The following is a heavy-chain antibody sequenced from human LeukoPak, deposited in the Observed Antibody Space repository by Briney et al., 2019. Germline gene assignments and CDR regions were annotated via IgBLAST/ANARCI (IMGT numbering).Heavy chain of an antibody. CDR2: IYHSGST. CDR1: GGSISSGGYY. D-gene: IGHD2-2*01. V-gene: IGHV4-30-2*01. CDR3: AREHCSSTSCRYYYYYYMDV. J-gene: IGHJ6*03. Sequence: PSETLSLTCTVSGGSISSGGYYWSWIRQPPGKGLECIGYIYHSGSTYYNPSLKSRVTISVDKSKNQLSLKLSSVTAADTAVYYCAREHCSSTSCRYYYYYYMDVWGKGTTVTVSS.